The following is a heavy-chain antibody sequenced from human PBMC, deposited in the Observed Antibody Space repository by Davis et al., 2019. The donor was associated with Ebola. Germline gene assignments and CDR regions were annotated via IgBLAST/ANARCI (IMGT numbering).Heavy chain of an antibody. Sequence: MPSETLSLTCTVSGGSISGYYWSWIRQPPGKGLEWIGYFFYSGNTNYNPSLMSRATISVDTSTNQVSLKLKSVTTADTAVYHCAKDLGSAGWYFDYWGQGTLVTVSS. CDR1: GGSISGYY. V-gene: IGHV4-59*01. J-gene: IGHJ4*02. D-gene: IGHD6-19*01. CDR3: AKDLGSAGWYFDY. CDR2: FFYSGNT.